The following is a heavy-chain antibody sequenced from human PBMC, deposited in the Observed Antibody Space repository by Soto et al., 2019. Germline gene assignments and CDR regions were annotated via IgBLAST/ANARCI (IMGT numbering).Heavy chain of an antibody. J-gene: IGHJ4*02. CDR1: GFSFSNAW. CDR2: IKSRADGGTT. CDR3: TTGSTYTKNY. D-gene: IGHD1-1*01. Sequence: GGSLRLSCAASGFSFSNAWLSWVRQAPGKGLEWVGRIKSRADGGTTDYTAPVKGRFAISRDDSKNTLYLQMNSLKTEDTAVYYCTTGSTYTKNYWGPGTLVTVSS. V-gene: IGHV3-15*01.